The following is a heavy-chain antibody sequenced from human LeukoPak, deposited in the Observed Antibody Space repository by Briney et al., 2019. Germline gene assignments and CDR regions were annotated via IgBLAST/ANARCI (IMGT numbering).Heavy chain of an antibody. CDR2: INHSGST. D-gene: IGHD3-3*02. CDR3: AKDLAVHPYNWFDP. J-gene: IGHJ5*02. V-gene: IGHV4-34*01. CDR1: GGSFSGYY. Sequence: PSETLSLTCAVYGGSFSGYYWSWIRQPPGKGLEWIGEINHSGSTNYNPSLKSRVTISVDTFKNQFSLKLSSVTAADTGMYYCAKDLAVHPYNWFDPWGQGTLVTVSS.